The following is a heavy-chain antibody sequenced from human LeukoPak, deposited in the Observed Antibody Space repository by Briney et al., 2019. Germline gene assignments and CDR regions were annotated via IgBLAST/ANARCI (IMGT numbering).Heavy chain of an antibody. Sequence: GESLKISCKGSGYSFTSYWIGWVRQMPGKGLEWMGIIYPGDSDTRYSPSFQGQVTISADKSISTAYLQWGSLKASDTAMYYCARQKPGKDQLLSSFDYWGQGTLVTVSS. V-gene: IGHV5-51*01. CDR1: GYSFTSYW. J-gene: IGHJ4*02. CDR3: ARQKPGKDQLLSSFDY. D-gene: IGHD2-2*01. CDR2: IYPGDSDT.